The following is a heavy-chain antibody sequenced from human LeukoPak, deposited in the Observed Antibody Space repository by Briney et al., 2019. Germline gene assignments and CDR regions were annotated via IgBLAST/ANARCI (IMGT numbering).Heavy chain of an antibody. CDR2: ISGSGATT. Sequence: GGSLRLSCAASGFTFSSYAMSWVRQAPGKGLEWVSAISGSGATTYYADSVRGRFSISRDISKNTLYLQMNSLRVEDTAVYYRATSGSGWYRFDYWGQGTLVSVSS. J-gene: IGHJ4*02. CDR1: GFTFSSYA. D-gene: IGHD6-19*01. V-gene: IGHV3-23*01. CDR3: ATSGSGWYRFDY.